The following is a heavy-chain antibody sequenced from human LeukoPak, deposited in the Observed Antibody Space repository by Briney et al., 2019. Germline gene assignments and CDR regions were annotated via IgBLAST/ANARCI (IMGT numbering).Heavy chain of an antibody. J-gene: IGHJ4*02. CDR2: ISTSGKT. Sequence: GGSLRLSCAASGFTLSSYPMNWVRQAPGKGLEWVSLISTSGKTHYADSVEGRFTISRDNSKNTLYLQMDSLRAEDTAVYHCAKDLDSSGDYSSSYWGQGTLVTVSS. D-gene: IGHD3-22*01. CDR1: GFTLSSYP. CDR3: AKDLDSSGDYSSSY. V-gene: IGHV3-23*01.